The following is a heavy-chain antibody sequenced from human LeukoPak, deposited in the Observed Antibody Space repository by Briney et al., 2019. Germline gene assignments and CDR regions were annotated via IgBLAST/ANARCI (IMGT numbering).Heavy chain of an antibody. Sequence: GGSLRLSCAASGFTFSSYAMHWVRQAPGKGLEWVAVISYDGSNKYYADSVKGRFTISRDNSKNTLYLQMNSLRAEDTAVYYCAKDTPISVTTGSDAFDIWGQGTMVTVSS. V-gene: IGHV3-30-3*01. J-gene: IGHJ3*02. D-gene: IGHD4-17*01. CDR2: ISYDGSNK. CDR1: GFTFSSYA. CDR3: AKDTPISVTTGSDAFDI.